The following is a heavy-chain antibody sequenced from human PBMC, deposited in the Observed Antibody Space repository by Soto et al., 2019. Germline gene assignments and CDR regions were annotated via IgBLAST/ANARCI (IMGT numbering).Heavy chain of an antibody. V-gene: IGHV6-1*01. D-gene: IGHD2-2*01. J-gene: IGHJ5*02. CDR1: GDSVSSNSAA. CDR2: TYYRSKWYN. CDR3: AREYCSSTSCYLSDWFDP. Sequence: QVQLQQSGPGLVKPSQTLSLTCAISGDSVSSNSAAWNWIRQSPSRGLEWLGRTYYRSKWYNDYAVSVKSRITITPDTSKNQFSLQLNSVTPEDTAVYYCAREYCSSTSCYLSDWFDPWGQGTLVTVSS.